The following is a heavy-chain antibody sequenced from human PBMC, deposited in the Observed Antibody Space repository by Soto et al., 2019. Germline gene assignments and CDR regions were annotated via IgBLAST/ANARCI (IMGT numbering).Heavy chain of an antibody. CDR3: ARDMGFGLSDY. D-gene: IGHD3-10*01. V-gene: IGHV1-3*01. CDR2: INAGNGNT. CDR1: GYTFTSYA. Sequence: ASLKVSCKASGYTFTSYAMHWVRQAPGQRLEWMGWINAGNGNTKYSQKFQGRVTITRDTSASTAYMELSSLRSEDTAVYYCARDMGFGLSDYWGQGTLVTVSS. J-gene: IGHJ4*02.